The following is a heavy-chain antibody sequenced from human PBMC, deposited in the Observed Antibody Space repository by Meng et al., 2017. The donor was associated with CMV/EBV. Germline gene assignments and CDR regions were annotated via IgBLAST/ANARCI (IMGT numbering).Heavy chain of an antibody. CDR1: GFTFSSYS. Sequence: GGSLRLSCAASGFTFSSYSMNWVRQAPGKGLEWVSSISSSSSYIYYADSVKGRFTISRDNAKHSLYLQMNSLRAEDTAVYYCARDRTIFGVRNYYYFGLDVWGQGTTVTVSS. J-gene: IGHJ6*02. CDR2: ISSSSSYI. CDR3: ARDRTIFGVRNYYYFGLDV. V-gene: IGHV3-21*01. D-gene: IGHD3-3*01.